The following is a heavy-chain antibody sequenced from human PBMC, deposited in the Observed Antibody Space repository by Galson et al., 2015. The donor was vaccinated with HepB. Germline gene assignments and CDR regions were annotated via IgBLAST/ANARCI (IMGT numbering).Heavy chain of an antibody. CDR1: GDSVSSHSAA. V-gene: IGHV6-1*01. CDR3: ARGKGAGFDY. D-gene: IGHD4/OR15-4a*01. CDR2: TYYRSKWYN. J-gene: IGHJ4*01. Sequence: CAISGDSVSSHSAAWNWIRQSPSRGLEWLGRTYYRSKWYNDYAVSVKSRITINPDTFKNQFSLLLNSVTPEDTAVYYCARGKGAGFDYWGHGTLVTVSS.